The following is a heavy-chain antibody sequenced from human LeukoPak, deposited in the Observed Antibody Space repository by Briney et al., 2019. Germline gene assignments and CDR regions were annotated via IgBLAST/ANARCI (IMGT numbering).Heavy chain of an antibody. J-gene: IGHJ4*02. D-gene: IGHD2-21*02. CDR2: IHPHGIF. CDR1: GGSCDDYY. V-gene: IGHV4-34*01. CDR3: ARGSDRSKAGDH. Sequence: PSETLSLTCAVYGGSCDDYYCSWIRQPPGKGLEWIGEIHPHGIFYYNSSLMSRVTISIDTSKSQFSLRLTSVTAADTAFYYCARGSDRSKAGDHWGQGSLVTVSS.